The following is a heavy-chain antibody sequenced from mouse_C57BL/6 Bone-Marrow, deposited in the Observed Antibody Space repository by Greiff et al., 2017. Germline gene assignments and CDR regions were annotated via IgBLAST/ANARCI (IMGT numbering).Heavy chain of an antibody. CDR1: GYTFTSYW. V-gene: IGHV1-52*01. CDR3: ARSPAYYSNSGFAY. Sequence: QVQLQQPGAELVRPGSSVKLSCKASGYTFTSYWMHWVKQRPIQGLEWIGNIDPSDSETHYNQKFKDKATLTVDKSSSTAYMQLSSLTSDDSAVYYCARSPAYYSNSGFAYWGQGTLVTVSA. CDR2: IDPSDSET. D-gene: IGHD2-5*01. J-gene: IGHJ3*01.